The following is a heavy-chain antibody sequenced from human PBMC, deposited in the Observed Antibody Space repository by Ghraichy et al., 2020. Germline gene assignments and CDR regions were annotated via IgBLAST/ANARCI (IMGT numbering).Heavy chain of an antibody. CDR3: ATDYDRDYSPFDY. J-gene: IGHJ4*02. V-gene: IGHV1-69*04. Sequence: SVKVSCKASGGTFSSYAISWVRQAPGQGLEWLGRIIPILGIANYAQKFQGRVTITADKSTSTAYMELSSLRSEDTAVYYCATDYDRDYSPFDYWGQGTLVTVSS. D-gene: IGHD3-22*01. CDR2: IIPILGIA. CDR1: GGTFSSYA.